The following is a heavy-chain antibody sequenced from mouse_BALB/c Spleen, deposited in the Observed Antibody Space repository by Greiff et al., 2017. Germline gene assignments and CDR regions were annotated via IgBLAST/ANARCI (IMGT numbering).Heavy chain of an antibody. CDR1: GFTFSSYA. V-gene: IGHV5-6-5*01. J-gene: IGHJ3*01. Sequence: DVMLVESGGGLVKPGGSLKLSCAASGFTFSSYAMSWVRQTPEKRLEWVASISSGGSTYYPDSVKGRFTISRDNARNILYLQMSSLRSEDTAMYYCARGGYYGLAYWGQGTLVTVSA. CDR2: ISSGGST. CDR3: ARGGYYGLAY. D-gene: IGHD2-1*01.